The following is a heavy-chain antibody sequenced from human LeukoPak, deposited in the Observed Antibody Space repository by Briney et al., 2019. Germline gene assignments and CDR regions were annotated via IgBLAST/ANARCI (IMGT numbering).Heavy chain of an antibody. CDR3: ASEAYDIFTGYLLDY. V-gene: IGHV3-53*01. CDR1: GFTVSSNY. D-gene: IGHD3-9*01. Sequence: GGSLRLSCAASGFTVSSNYMSWVRQAPGKGLEWVSVIYSGGSTYYADSVKGRFTISRDNSKNTLYLQMNSLRAEDTAVYYCASEAYDIFTGYLLDYWGQGTLVTVSS. CDR2: IYSGGST. J-gene: IGHJ4*02.